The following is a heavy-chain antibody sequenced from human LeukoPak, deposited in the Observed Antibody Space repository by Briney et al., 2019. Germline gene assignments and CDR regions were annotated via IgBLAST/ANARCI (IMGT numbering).Heavy chain of an antibody. CDR1: GGSFSGYY. V-gene: IGHV4-34*01. Sequence: SETLSLTCAVYGGSFSGYYWSWIRQPPGKGLEWIGEINHSGSTNYNPSLKGRVTISVDTSKNQFSLKLSSVTAADTAVYYCARVLFIAAAGTYSFDYWGQGTLVTVSS. J-gene: IGHJ4*02. CDR2: INHSGST. D-gene: IGHD6-13*01. CDR3: ARVLFIAAAGTYSFDY.